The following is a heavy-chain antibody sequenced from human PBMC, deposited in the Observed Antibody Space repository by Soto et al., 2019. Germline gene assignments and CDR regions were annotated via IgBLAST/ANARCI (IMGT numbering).Heavy chain of an antibody. D-gene: IGHD2-15*01. CDR1: GYTFTDYY. Sequence: ASVKVSCKASGYTFTDYYMHWVRQAPGQGLEWMGWINPNSGGTNYAQKFQGRVTMTRDTSISTAYMELSRLRSDDTAVYYCARALGELLVFLGWGQGTLVTVSS. CDR2: INPNSGGT. J-gene: IGHJ4*02. CDR3: ARALGELLVFLG. V-gene: IGHV1-2*02.